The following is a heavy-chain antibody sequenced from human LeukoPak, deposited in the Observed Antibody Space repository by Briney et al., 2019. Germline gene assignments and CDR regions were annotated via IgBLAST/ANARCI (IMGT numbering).Heavy chain of an antibody. V-gene: IGHV3-43*02. CDR1: GFTFYDYA. J-gene: IGHJ4*02. D-gene: IGHD6-13*01. CDR3: AKARSSSWYGYYDY. Sequence: PGGSLRLSCAASGFTFYDYAMHWVRQAPGKGLEWVSLISGDGGSTYYADSVKGRFTISRDNSKNFLYLQMNSLRTEDTVLYYCAKARSSSWYGYYDYWGQGTPVTV. CDR2: ISGDGGST.